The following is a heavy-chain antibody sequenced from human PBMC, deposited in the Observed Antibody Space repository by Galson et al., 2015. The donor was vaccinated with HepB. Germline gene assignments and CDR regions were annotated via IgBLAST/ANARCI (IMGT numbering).Heavy chain of an antibody. CDR1: GFTFSSYW. CDR2: IKQDGSEK. CDR3: ARENFWSGYYRTGFDY. Sequence: SLRLSCAASGFTFSSYWMSWVRQAPGKGLEWVANIKQDGSEKYYVDSVKGRFTISRDNAKNSLYLQMNSLRAEDTAVYYCARENFWSGYYRTGFDYWGQGTLVTVSS. D-gene: IGHD3-3*01. J-gene: IGHJ4*02. V-gene: IGHV3-7*01.